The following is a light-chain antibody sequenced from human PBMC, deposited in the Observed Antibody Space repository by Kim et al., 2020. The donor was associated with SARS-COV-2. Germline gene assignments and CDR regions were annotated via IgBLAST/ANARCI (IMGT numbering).Light chain of an antibody. Sequence: PGERAPLSCTASQTISGNYLAWYQQTPGQAPRVLIHGASSRATGIPDRFSGSGSGTDFTLTISRLEPEDFAVYYCQQYNNWPPWTFGQGTKVDIK. CDR2: GAS. CDR3: QQYNNWPPWT. J-gene: IGKJ1*01. V-gene: IGKV3-20*01. CDR1: QTISGNY.